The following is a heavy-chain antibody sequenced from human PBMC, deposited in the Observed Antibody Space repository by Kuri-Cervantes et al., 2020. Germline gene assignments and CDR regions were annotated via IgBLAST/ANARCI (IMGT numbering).Heavy chain of an antibody. D-gene: IGHD6-19*01. V-gene: IGHV3-9*01. CDR3: ARDTHSSGWFYYFDY. CDR2: ISWNSGSI. Sequence: SLKISCAASGFTFDDYAMHWVRQAPGKGLEWVSGISWNSGSIGYADSVKGRFTISRDNAKNSLYLQMNSLRAEDTAVYYCARDTHSSGWFYYFDYWGQGTLVTVSS. CDR1: GFTFDDYA. J-gene: IGHJ4*02.